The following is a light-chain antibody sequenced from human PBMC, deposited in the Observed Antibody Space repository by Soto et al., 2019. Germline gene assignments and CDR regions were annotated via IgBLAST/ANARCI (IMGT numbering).Light chain of an antibody. CDR2: GAS. V-gene: IGKV3-20*01. CDR3: QQYDSSPRT. Sequence: EIVLTQSPGTLSLSPGERATLSCRASQSVSSTYLAWYQQKPGQAHRLLIYGASRRATGIPDRFSGSGSGTDFTLTSSRLEPEDFAVYYCQQYDSSPRTFGQGTKVEIQ. J-gene: IGKJ1*01. CDR1: QSVSSTY.